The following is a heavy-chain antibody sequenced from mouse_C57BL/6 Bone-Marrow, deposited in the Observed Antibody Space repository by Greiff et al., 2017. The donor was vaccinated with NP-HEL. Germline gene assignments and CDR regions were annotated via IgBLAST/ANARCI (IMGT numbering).Heavy chain of an antibody. CDR2: IHPNSGST. V-gene: IGHV1-64*01. CDR3: ARWGYNVNWDY. Sequence: QVQLQQPGAELVKPGASVKLSCKASGYTFTSYWMHWVKQRPGQGLEWIGMIHPNSGSTNYNEKFKSKATLTVDKSSSTAYMQLSSLTSEDSAVYYCARWGYNVNWDYGGQGTTLTVSS. J-gene: IGHJ2*01. D-gene: IGHD2-2*01. CDR1: GYTFTSYW.